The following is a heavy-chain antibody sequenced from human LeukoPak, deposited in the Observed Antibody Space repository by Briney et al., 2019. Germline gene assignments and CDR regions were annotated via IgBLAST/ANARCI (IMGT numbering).Heavy chain of an antibody. CDR3: ARGYDFWSGFDY. J-gene: IGHJ4*02. CDR2: IIPILGIA. Sequence: EASVKVSCKASGGTFSSYTISWVRQAPGQGLEWMGRIIPILGIANYAQKFQGRVTITADKSTSTAYMELSSLRSEDTAVYYCARGYDFWSGFDYWGQGTLVTVSS. CDR1: GGTFSSYT. D-gene: IGHD3-3*01. V-gene: IGHV1-69*02.